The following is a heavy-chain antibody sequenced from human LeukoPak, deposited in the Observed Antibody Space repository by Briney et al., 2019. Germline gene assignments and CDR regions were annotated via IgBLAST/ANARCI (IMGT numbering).Heavy chain of an antibody. CDR3: ARYSYGTFDY. Sequence: SETLSLTCTVSGGSISSYYWSWIRQPPGKGLEWIGYIYYSGSTNYNPSLKSRVTISVDTSKNQFSLKLSSETAADTAVYYCARYSYGTFDYWGQGTLVTVSS. V-gene: IGHV4-59*01. D-gene: IGHD5-18*01. CDR2: IYYSGST. CDR1: GGSISSYY. J-gene: IGHJ4*02.